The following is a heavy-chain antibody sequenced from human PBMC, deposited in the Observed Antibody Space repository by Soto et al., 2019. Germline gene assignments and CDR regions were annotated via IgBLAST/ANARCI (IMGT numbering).Heavy chain of an antibody. D-gene: IGHD5-18*01. CDR1: GFTFSSYA. CDR3: ARDPLWGTAMVLWYFDL. J-gene: IGHJ2*01. Sequence: GGSLRLSCAASGFTFSSYAMHWVRQAPGKGLEWVAVISYDGSNKYYADSVKGRFTISRDNSKNTLNLQMNSLRAEDTAVFYCARDPLWGTAMVLWYFDLWGRGTLVTSPQ. CDR2: ISYDGSNK. V-gene: IGHV3-30-3*01.